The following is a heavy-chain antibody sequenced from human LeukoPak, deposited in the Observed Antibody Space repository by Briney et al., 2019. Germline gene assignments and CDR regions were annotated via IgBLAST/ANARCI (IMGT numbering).Heavy chain of an antibody. V-gene: IGHV3-30*18. CDR2: ISYDGSNK. CDR3: AKPFGSSSWSFDY. D-gene: IGHD6-13*01. Sequence: GRSLRLSCAASGFTFSSYGMHWVRQAPGKGLEWVAVISYDGSNKYYADSAKGRFTISRDNSKNTLYLQMNSLRAEDTAVYYCAKPFGSSSWSFDYWGQGTLVTVSS. J-gene: IGHJ4*02. CDR1: GFTFSSYG.